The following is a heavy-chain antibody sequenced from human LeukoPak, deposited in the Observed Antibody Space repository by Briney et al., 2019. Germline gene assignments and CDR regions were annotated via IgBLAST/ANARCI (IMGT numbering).Heavy chain of an antibody. CDR2: IYHNGNT. Sequence: SETLSLTCTVSGGSISSHYWTWIRQPPGKGLEWIGYIYHNGNTNYNPSLKSRVTISVDTSKNQFSLKLSSVTAADTAVYYCARYLHSSGTFYWGQGTLVTVSS. V-gene: IGHV4-59*11. CDR3: ARYLHSSGTFY. CDR1: GGSISSHY. D-gene: IGHD6-19*01. J-gene: IGHJ4*02.